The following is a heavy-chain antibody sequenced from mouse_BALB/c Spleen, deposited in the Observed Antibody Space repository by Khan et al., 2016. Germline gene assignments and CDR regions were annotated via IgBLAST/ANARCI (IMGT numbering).Heavy chain of an antibody. CDR1: GYTFTDYS. CDR3: APITTVPFAY. J-gene: IGHJ3*01. Sequence: QIQLVQSGPELKKPGETVKISCKASGYTFTDYSMHLVKQAPGKGLKWMGWINTETGEPTYADDFKGRFAFSLETSASTAYLQINNLKNEDTATYFCAPITTVPFAYWGQGTLVTVSA. V-gene: IGHV9-2-1*01. D-gene: IGHD1-1*01. CDR2: INTETGEP.